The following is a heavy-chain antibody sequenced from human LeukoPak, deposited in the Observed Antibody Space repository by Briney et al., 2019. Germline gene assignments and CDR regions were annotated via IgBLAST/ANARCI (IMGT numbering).Heavy chain of an antibody. CDR3: ARDHSPRITMVRGVNGFDY. V-gene: IGHV1-46*01. D-gene: IGHD3-10*01. Sequence: ASVKVSCKASGYTFTSYYMHWVRQAPGQGLEWMGIINPSGGSTSYAQKFQGRVTMTRDTSTSTVCIELSSLRSEDTAVYYCARDHSPRITMVRGVNGFDYWGQGTLVTVSS. CDR1: GYTFTSYY. CDR2: INPSGGST. J-gene: IGHJ4*02.